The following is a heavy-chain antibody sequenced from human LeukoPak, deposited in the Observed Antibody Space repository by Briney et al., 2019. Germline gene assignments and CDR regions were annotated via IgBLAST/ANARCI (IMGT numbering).Heavy chain of an antibody. J-gene: IGHJ4*02. CDR3: AREGRSGYDRYYFDY. CDR1: GGAFSSYA. Sequence: ASVKVSCKASGGAFSSYAISWVREAPGQGLEWMGGIIPIFGTANYAQKFQGRVTITTDESTSTAYMELSSLRSEDTAVYYCAREGRSGYDRYYFDYWGQGTLVTVSS. CDR2: IIPIFGTA. V-gene: IGHV1-69*05. D-gene: IGHD5-12*01.